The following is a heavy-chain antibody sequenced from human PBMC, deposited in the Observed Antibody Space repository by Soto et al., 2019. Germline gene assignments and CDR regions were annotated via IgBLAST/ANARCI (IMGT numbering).Heavy chain of an antibody. V-gene: IGHV3-30-3*01. CDR1: GFTFSSYA. CDR2: ISYDGSNK. D-gene: IGHD3-10*01. J-gene: IGHJ5*02. Sequence: GGSLRLSCAASGFTFSSYAMHWVRQAPGKGLEWVAVISYDGSNKYYADSVKGRFTISRGNSKNTLYLQMNSLRAEDTAVYYCARDPDYGSGSYYNVWWFDPWGQGALVTVYS. CDR3: ARDPDYGSGSYYNVWWFDP.